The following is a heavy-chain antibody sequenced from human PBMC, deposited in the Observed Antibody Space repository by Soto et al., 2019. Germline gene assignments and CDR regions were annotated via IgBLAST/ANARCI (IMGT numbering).Heavy chain of an antibody. CDR3: AKGTTVTPCLNLAL. CDR2: VSYDGGYL. J-gene: IGHJ2*01. Sequence: QEQLVESGGGVVQPGRSLRLSCAAARFRFSSYGMHWVRQAPGTGLEWMAGVSYDGGYLNYADSVKSRFTISRDNPQNTLYLQMDRMRPAGTAVYYCAKGTTVTPCLNLALRGPATLVTVSS. D-gene: IGHD4-17*01. V-gene: IGHV3-30*18. CDR1: RFRFSSYG.